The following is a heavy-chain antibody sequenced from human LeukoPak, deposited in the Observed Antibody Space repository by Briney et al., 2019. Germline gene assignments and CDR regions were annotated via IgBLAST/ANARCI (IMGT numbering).Heavy chain of an antibody. Sequence: GGSLRLSCAASGFTFSRYWMSWIRQAPGKGLEWVANIKQDGSEKYYVDSVKGRFTISRDNAKNSLYLEMNSPRAEDTVVFYCARVEVGYYYGSGSYFYGMDVWGQGTTVSVSS. D-gene: IGHD3-10*01. CDR2: IKQDGSEK. J-gene: IGHJ6*02. CDR3: ARVEVGYYYGSGSYFYGMDV. V-gene: IGHV3-7*01. CDR1: GFTFSRYW.